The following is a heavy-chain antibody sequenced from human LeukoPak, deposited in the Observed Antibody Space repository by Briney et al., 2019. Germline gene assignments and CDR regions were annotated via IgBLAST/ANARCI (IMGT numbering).Heavy chain of an antibody. CDR3: ARDGLRFLDPGGYFDY. V-gene: IGHV1-18*01. D-gene: IGHD3-3*01. CDR1: GYTFTSYG. J-gene: IGHJ4*02. Sequence: ASVKVSCKASGYTFTSYGISWVRQAPGQGLEWMGWISAYNGNTNYAQKLQGRVTMTTDTSTSTAYMELRSLRSDDTAVYYCARDGLRFLDPGGYFDYWGQGTLVTVSS. CDR2: ISAYNGNT.